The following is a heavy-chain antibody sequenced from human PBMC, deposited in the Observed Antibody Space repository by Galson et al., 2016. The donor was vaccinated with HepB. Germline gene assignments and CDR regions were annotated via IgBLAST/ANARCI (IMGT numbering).Heavy chain of an antibody. Sequence: SLRLSCAASGFTFSSHSMSWVCQAPGKGLEWVASINSYSAYIYYGDSVKGWFTISRDNAKNSLYLQMNSLRAEDTAVYYCARDSVASMAYFDSWGQGTLVTVSS. J-gene: IGHJ4*02. CDR3: ARDSVASMAYFDS. V-gene: IGHV3-21*01. D-gene: IGHD5-24*01. CDR1: GFTFSSHS. CDR2: INSYSAYI.